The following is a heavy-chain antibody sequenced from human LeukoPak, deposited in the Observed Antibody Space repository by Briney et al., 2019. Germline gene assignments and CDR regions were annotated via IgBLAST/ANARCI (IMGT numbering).Heavy chain of an antibody. Sequence: GGSLRLSCAASGFSVSSNYMSWVRQAPGKGLEWVSVLYSGGSTYYADSVKGRFTISRDDSKNTLYLLMNSLRGDDTAVYYCARGISTSGWLDYWGQGTLVTASS. CDR2: LYSGGST. V-gene: IGHV3-53*01. D-gene: IGHD6-19*01. J-gene: IGHJ4*02. CDR3: ARGISTSGWLDY. CDR1: GFSVSSNY.